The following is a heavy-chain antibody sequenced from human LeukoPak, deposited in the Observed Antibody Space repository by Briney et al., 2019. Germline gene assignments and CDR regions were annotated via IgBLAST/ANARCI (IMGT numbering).Heavy chain of an antibody. Sequence: ASVTVSCKVSGYTLTELSMHWVRQAPGKGLEWMGGFDPEDGETIYAQKFQGRVTMTEDTSTDTAYMELSSLRSEDTAVYYCATVDILTADFDYWGQGTLVTVSS. CDR3: ATVDILTADFDY. CDR1: GYTLTELS. J-gene: IGHJ4*02. V-gene: IGHV1-24*01. CDR2: FDPEDGET. D-gene: IGHD3-9*01.